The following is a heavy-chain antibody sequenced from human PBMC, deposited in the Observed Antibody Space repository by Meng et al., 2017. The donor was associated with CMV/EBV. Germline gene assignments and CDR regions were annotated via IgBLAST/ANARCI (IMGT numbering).Heavy chain of an antibody. CDR3: AKDLGYCSGGSCYGQYYFDY. Sequence: SISAMSWVRQAPGTGLEWVSAISGSGGSTYYADSVKGRFTISRDNSKNTLYLQMNSLRAEDTAVYYCAKDLGYCSGGSCYGQYYFDYWGQGTLVTVSS. J-gene: IGHJ4*02. V-gene: IGHV3-23*01. D-gene: IGHD2-15*01. CDR2: ISGSGGST. CDR1: SISA.